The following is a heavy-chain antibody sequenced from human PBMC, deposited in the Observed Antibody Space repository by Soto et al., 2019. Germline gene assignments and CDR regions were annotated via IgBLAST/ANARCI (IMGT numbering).Heavy chain of an antibody. V-gene: IGHV3-23*01. D-gene: IGHD6-13*01. CDR1: GFTFSNYA. J-gene: IGHJ4*02. Sequence: EVQLLESGGGLVQPGGSLRLSCAASGFTFSNYAVTWVRQAPGNGLEWGSTISGRGGSTYYEDPVKGRFTISRDNSKNTLYLQMNSLRAEDTAVYYCAKDEGRSWYEIDYWVQGTLVTVSS. CDR2: ISGRGGST. CDR3: AKDEGRSWYEIDY.